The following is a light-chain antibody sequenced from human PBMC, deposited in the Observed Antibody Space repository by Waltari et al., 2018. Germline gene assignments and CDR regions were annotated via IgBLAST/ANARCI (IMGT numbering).Light chain of an antibody. CDR3: ATWDDSLNGPV. V-gene: IGLV1-44*01. J-gene: IGLJ2*01. CDR1: CSYIGNTI. CDR2: TNS. Sequence: QSVLTQPPSASGTPGQRVTIPCPRLCSYIGNTIVKLYQQLPGTAPKLLIYTNSQRPSGVPDRFSGSNSGTSASLAISGLQSEDEADYYCATWDDSLNGPVFGGGTKLTVL.